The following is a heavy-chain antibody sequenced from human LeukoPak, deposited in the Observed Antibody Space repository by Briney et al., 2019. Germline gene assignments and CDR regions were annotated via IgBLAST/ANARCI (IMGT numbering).Heavy chain of an antibody. V-gene: IGHV3-23*01. CDR2: ISGSGDDT. Sequence: GGSLRLSCAASGFTFRQYAMSWVRQAPGKGLEWVSGISGSGDDTYYTDSVKGRFTISRDNSNNTMYLQMNSLRADDTAVYGSSTHAPDYWGQGTLVTVSS. D-gene: IGHD3-10*01. CDR3: STHAPDY. J-gene: IGHJ4*02. CDR1: GFTFRQYA.